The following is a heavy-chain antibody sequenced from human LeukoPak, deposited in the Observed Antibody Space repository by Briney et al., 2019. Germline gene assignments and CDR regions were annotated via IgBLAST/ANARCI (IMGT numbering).Heavy chain of an antibody. CDR1: GLTFSSYG. V-gene: IGHV3-30*02. Sequence: GGSLRLSCAASGLTFSSYGMHWVRQAPGKGLEWVALIRFDGSNKYYADSVKGRFTISRDNSKDTLYLEMNSLTTEDTAVYYCVKDSSNWSFDYWGQGTLVTVSS. CDR3: VKDSSNWSFDY. J-gene: IGHJ4*02. CDR2: IRFDGSNK. D-gene: IGHD6-13*01.